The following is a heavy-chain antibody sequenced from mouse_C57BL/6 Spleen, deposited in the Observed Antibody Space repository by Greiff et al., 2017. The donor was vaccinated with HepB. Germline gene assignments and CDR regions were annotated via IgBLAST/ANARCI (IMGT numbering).Heavy chain of an antibody. CDR2: IDPSDSYT. CDR1: GYAFTSYW. CDR3: ALHYYDGAYFDY. Sequence: QVQLQQSGAELVMPGASVKLSCKASGYAFTSYWMHWVKQRPGQGLAWIGEIDPSDSYTNYNQKFKGKSTLTVDKSSSTAYMQLSSLTSEDSAVYYCALHYYDGAYFDYGGQGTTLTVSS. J-gene: IGHJ2*01. D-gene: IGHD1-2*01. V-gene: IGHV1-69*01.